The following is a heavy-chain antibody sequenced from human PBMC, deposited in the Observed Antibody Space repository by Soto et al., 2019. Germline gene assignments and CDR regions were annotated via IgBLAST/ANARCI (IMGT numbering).Heavy chain of an antibody. D-gene: IGHD3-22*01. V-gene: IGHV4-31*03. Sequence: PSETLSLTCTVSGGSISSGGYYWSWIRQHPGKGLEWIGYIYYSGSTYYNPSLKSRVTISVDTSKNQFSLKLSSVTAADTAVYYCARSTYYYDSSGYYADYWGQGTLVTVSS. CDR1: GGSISSGGYY. J-gene: IGHJ4*02. CDR3: ARSTYYYDSSGYYADY. CDR2: IYYSGST.